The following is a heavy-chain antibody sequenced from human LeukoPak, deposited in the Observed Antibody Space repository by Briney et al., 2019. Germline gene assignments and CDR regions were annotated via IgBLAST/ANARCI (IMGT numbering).Heavy chain of an antibody. V-gene: IGHV4-34*01. J-gene: IGHJ6*02. D-gene: IGHD2-2*01. CDR2: INHSGST. CDR3: ARGRPAAKYIYYYYGMDV. Sequence: LETLSLTCAVYGGSFSGYYWSWIRQPPGKGLEWIGEINHSGSTNYNPSLKSRVTISVDTSKNQFSLKLSSVTAADTAVYYCARGRPAAKYIYYYYGMDVWGQGTTVTASS. CDR1: GGSFSGYY.